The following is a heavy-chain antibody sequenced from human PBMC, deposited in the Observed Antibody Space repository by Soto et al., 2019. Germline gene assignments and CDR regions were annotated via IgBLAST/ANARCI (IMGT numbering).Heavy chain of an antibody. CDR2: IYYSGST. J-gene: IGHJ4*02. CDR3: ARRGVSSYYSNY. V-gene: IGHV4-39*01. D-gene: IGHD2-15*01. CDR1: GGSISDSSYF. Sequence: SETLSLTCTVSGGSISDSSYFWDWIRQPPGKGLEWIGNIYYSGSTYYNLSLKRQVTISVDTSKNQFSLKLSSVTAADTAVYYCARRGVSSYYSNYWGLGTLVTVSS.